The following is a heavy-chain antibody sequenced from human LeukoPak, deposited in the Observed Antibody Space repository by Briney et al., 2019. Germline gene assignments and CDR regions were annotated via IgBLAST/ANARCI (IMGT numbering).Heavy chain of an antibody. J-gene: IGHJ3*01. Sequence: SVTVSCKASRGSYTISWVRQAPGQGREGVGGIMPLFGTTNYAQNFEDRVTITADTSTNTVYMEVSSLRSEDTAIYYCARVFRRRHDFSDYGRPYDAFDVWGQGTLVTVSS. D-gene: IGHD4-17*01. V-gene: IGHV1-69*06. CDR1: RGSYT. CDR2: IMPLFGTT. CDR3: ARVFRRRHDFSDYGRPYDAFDV.